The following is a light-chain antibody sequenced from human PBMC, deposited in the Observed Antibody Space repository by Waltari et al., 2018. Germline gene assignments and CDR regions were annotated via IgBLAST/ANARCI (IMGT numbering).Light chain of an antibody. J-gene: IGLJ1*01. Sequence: QSALTQPTSVSGSPGQSITISCTGTSSDVGAYTLADWYQQRPGKAPKLMIFDVSERPSGISPRFSGSKSGNTAFLTISGLRAEDEADYYCNSYASSNAHVFGTGTRVTV. CDR3: NSYASSNAHV. CDR1: SSDVGAYTL. CDR2: DVS. V-gene: IGLV2-14*03.